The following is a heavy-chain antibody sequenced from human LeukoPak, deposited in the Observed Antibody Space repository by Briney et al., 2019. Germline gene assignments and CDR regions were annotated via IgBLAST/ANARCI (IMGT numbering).Heavy chain of an antibody. CDR2: IKEDGSEK. CDR1: GFTFSSYW. Sequence: PRGSLRLSCAASGFTFSSYWMSWVRQAPGKGLEWVATIKEDGSEKNYLDSVKGRFAISRDNAKNSLYLQINSLRVEDTAVYYCARSDPRSCDIWGQGTMVTVSS. V-gene: IGHV3-7*04. J-gene: IGHJ3*02. CDR3: ARSDPRSCDI.